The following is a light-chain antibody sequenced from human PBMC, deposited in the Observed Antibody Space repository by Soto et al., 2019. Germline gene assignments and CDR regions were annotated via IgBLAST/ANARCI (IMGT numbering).Light chain of an antibody. CDR2: EVS. CDR1: SSDVGGYNY. CDR3: SSYISSSTPYV. J-gene: IGLJ1*01. Sequence: GLTQPGSVSVSPGLSITSSCTGTSSDVGGYNYVSWYQQHPGKAPKLMIYEVSNRPSGVSNRFSGSKSGNTASLTISGLQAEDEGDYYCSSYISSSTPYVFGTGTKVTVL. V-gene: IGLV2-14*01.